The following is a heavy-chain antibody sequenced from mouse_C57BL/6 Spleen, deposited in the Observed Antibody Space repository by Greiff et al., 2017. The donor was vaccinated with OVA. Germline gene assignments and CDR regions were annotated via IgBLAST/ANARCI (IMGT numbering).Heavy chain of an antibody. D-gene: IGHD1-1*01. Sequence: VQGVESDAELVKPGASVKISCKVSGYTFTDHTIHWMKQRPEQGLEWIGYIYPRDGSTKYNEKFKGKATLTADKSSSTAYMHLNSLTSEDSAVYFCARSYYGSSYRAMDYWGQGTSVTVSS. CDR2: IYPRDGST. CDR3: ARSYYGSSYRAMDY. V-gene: IGHV1-78*01. CDR1: GYTFTDHT. J-gene: IGHJ4*01.